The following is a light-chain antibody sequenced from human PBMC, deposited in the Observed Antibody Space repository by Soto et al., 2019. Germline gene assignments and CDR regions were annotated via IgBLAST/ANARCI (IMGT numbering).Light chain of an antibody. V-gene: IGLV4-69*01. Sequence: QSVLTQSPSASASLGASVKLTCTLSSGHSSYTIALHQQQPEKGPRYLMKLSSDGSHSKGDVNPDRFSGSSSGAERYLPISSLRSEEEAASYYQTWDTGARVVFGGGTKLTVL. CDR3: QTWDTGARVV. CDR2: LSSDGSH. J-gene: IGLJ2*01. CDR1: SGHSSYT.